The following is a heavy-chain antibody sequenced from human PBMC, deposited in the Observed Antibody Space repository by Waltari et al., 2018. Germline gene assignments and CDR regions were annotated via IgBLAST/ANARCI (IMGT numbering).Heavy chain of an antibody. CDR1: GFTFSSYS. Sequence: EVQLVESGGGLVQPGGSLRLSCAASGFTFSSYSMNWVRQAPGKGLEWVSDISSSSSTIYYADSVKGRFTISRDNAKNALYLQMNSLRAEDTAVYYCARYPYYYYDSSGYDYWGQGTLVTVSS. V-gene: IGHV3-48*04. CDR3: ARYPYYYYDSSGYDY. CDR2: ISSSSSTI. J-gene: IGHJ4*02. D-gene: IGHD3-22*01.